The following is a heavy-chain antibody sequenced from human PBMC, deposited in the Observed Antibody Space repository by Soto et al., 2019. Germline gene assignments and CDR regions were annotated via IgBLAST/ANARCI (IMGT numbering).Heavy chain of an antibody. D-gene: IGHD1-26*01. V-gene: IGHV4-39*01. CDR2: IYYRGNA. J-gene: IGHJ4*02. CDR1: DDSINSDKYY. Sequence: SGTLSLTCSVSDDSINSDKYYWGWIRQPPGKGLEWIGSIYYRGNAYYNPSLQTRVTISLDKSKSQFSLKLNSVTAADSAVYFCERLERLATISYYFDFWGPGALVTVS. CDR3: ERLERLATISYYFDF.